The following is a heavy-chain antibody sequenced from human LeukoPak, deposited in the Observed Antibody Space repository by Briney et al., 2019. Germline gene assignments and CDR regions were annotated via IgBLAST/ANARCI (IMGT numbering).Heavy chain of an antibody. CDR3: ARANRIAAAGTTNWFDP. V-gene: IGHV1-2*02. CDR2: INPNSGGT. J-gene: IGHJ5*02. D-gene: IGHD6-13*01. Sequence: ASVKVSCKASGYTFTGYYMHWVRQAPGQGLEWMGWINPNSGGTNYAQKFQGRVTMTRDTSISTAYMELSRLRSDDTAVYYCARANRIAAAGTTNWFDPWGQGTLVTVSS. CDR1: GYTFTGYY.